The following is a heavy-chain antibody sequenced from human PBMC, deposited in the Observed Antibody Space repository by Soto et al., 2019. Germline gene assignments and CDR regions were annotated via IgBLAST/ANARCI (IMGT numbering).Heavy chain of an antibody. CDR3: VRVGLNSNYAFDY. V-gene: IGHV1-2*02. J-gene: IGHJ4*02. CDR2: SNPNSDVT. D-gene: IGHD4-4*01. CDR1: GYTFNSYY. Sequence: QVQLVQSGAEVKKPGASVKVSCKASGYTFNSYYINWVRQAPGQGLEWMGWSNPNSDVTGYPQSFQGRVTMTKAMSITTVYMDLTRLRSDVTADSYCVRVGLNSNYAFDYWGQGTLTTVSS.